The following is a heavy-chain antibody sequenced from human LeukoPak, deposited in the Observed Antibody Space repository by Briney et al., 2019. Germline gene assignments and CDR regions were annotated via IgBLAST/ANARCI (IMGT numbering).Heavy chain of an antibody. CDR1: GFTFSSYW. Sequence: PGGSLRLSCAASGFTFSSYWMHWVRQAPGKGLVWVSRIKTDGSSIMYADFVKGRFTISRDNAKSTLYLQMNSLRADDTAVYYCARDLDFGGYSNSDYWGQGTLVTVSS. V-gene: IGHV3-74*03. D-gene: IGHD3-22*01. CDR3: ARDLDFGGYSNSDY. J-gene: IGHJ4*02. CDR2: IKTDGSSI.